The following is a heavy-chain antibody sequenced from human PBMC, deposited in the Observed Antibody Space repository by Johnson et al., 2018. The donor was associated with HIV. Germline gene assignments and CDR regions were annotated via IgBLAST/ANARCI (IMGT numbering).Heavy chain of an antibody. J-gene: IGHJ3*01. V-gene: IGHV3-30-3*01. CDR3: VRTSCTGARCLGYDPFDV. CDR2: ISYDGSSK. CDR1: AFTFSNYA. Sequence: QVQLVESGGGVVQPGRSLRLACAASAFTFSNYAMHWVRQAPGKGLEWVAVISYDGSSKYYAESLKGRIPIYRDNSMNTLYLQMKSLRAEDTAVYYCVRTSCTGARCLGYDPFDVWGQGTMVTVSS. D-gene: IGHD3-16*01.